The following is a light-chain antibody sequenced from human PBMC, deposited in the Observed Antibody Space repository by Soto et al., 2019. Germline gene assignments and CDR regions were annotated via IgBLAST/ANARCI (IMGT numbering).Light chain of an antibody. CDR2: AAS. V-gene: IGKV1-39*01. J-gene: IGKJ1*01. Sequence: DIQMTQSPSSLSASVGDRVTITCRASQSISTYLNWYQQIPGRAPKLLISAASSLQSGVPSRFTGSGSGTDFTLTISSLQPVDFATYYCQQSYGTPRTFGQGTKVEIK. CDR3: QQSYGTPRT. CDR1: QSISTY.